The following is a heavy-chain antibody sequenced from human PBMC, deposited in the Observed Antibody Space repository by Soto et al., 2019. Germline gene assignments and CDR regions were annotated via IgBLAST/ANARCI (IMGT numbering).Heavy chain of an antibody. CDR1: GGSMSSYY. CDR2: VYSSGGT. J-gene: IGHJ5*02. D-gene: IGHD3-3*01. V-gene: IGHV4-4*07. CDR3: ARGQRFSDWFDP. Sequence: SETLSLTCTVSGGSMSSYYWTWIRQPAGKGLEWIGRVYSSGGTHYNPSLRSRVTISLDTSKNQFSLRLLSVTDADTAVYYCARGQRFSDWFDPWGQGTLVTVSS.